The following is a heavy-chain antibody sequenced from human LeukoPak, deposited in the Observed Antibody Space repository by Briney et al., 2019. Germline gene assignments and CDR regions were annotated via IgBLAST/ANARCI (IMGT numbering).Heavy chain of an antibody. Sequence: ASVKVSCKASGYTFTGYYMHWVRQAPGQGLEWMGWMNPNSGNTGYAQKFQGRVTMTRNTSISTAYMELSSLRSEDTAVYYCAREYCSSTSCYGDLGNWFDPWGQGTLVTVSS. V-gene: IGHV1-8*02. D-gene: IGHD2-2*01. CDR2: MNPNSGNT. CDR1: GYTFTGYY. CDR3: AREYCSSTSCYGDLGNWFDP. J-gene: IGHJ5*02.